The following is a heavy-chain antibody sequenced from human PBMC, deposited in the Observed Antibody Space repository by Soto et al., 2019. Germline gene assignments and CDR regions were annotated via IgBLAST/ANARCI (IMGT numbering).Heavy chain of an antibody. J-gene: IGHJ3*02. D-gene: IGHD6-19*01. V-gene: IGHV4-31*03. CDR1: GGSISSGGYY. Sequence: QVQLQESGPGLVKPSQTLSLTCTVSGGSISSGGYYWSWIRQHPGKGLEWIGYIYYGGSTYYNPSLKSRVTISVDTSKNQFSLKLSSVTAADTAVYYCARDSIAVARLGAFDIWGQGTMVTVSS. CDR2: IYYGGST. CDR3: ARDSIAVARLGAFDI.